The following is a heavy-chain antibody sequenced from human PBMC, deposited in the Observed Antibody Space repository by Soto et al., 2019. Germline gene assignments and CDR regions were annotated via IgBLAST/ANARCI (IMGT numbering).Heavy chain of an antibody. CDR2: FIPVYRTL. CDR3: ATGVIWIGYFTVDS. Sequence: SVKVSCKASGVSFGKSAINWVRRTPGQGLEWLGGFIPVYRTLNYAQKFQGRVTITADESTGTAYMTLSSLASDDTAVYYCATGVIWIGYFTVDSWGQGTRVTVSS. D-gene: IGHD3-3*01. CDR1: GVSFGKSA. J-gene: IGHJ4*02. V-gene: IGHV1-69*13.